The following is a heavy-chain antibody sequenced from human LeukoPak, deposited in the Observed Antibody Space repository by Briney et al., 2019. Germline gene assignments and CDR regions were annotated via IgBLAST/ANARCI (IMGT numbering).Heavy chain of an antibody. Sequence: PGGSLRLSCAASGFTFSSYSMNWVRQAPGKGLEGVSYISSSSSTIYYADSVKGRFTISRDNAKNSLYLQMNSLRAEDTAVYYCARDASGAAAGTFDYWGQGTLVTVSS. D-gene: IGHD6-13*01. CDR1: GFTFSSYS. J-gene: IGHJ4*02. V-gene: IGHV3-48*01. CDR3: ARDASGAAAGTFDY. CDR2: ISSSSSTI.